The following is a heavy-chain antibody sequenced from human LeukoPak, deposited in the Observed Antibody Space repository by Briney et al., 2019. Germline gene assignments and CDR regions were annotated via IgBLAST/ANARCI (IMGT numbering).Heavy chain of an antibody. CDR3: ARPVLRFFDWYALDI. CDR1: GFTFSSNA. J-gene: IGHJ3*02. Sequence: PGGSLRLSCAAPGFTFSSNAMHWVRQAPGKGLEWVAIISYDGSNEYYADSVKGRFTVSRDTSKNTLYLQMNRLRAEDTAVYYCARPVLRFFDWYALDIWGQGTMVTVSS. D-gene: IGHD3-9*01. CDR2: ISYDGSNE. V-gene: IGHV3-30-3*01.